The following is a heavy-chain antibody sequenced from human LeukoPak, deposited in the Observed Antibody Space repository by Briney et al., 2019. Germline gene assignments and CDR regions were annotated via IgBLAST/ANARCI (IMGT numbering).Heavy chain of an antibody. D-gene: IGHD6-19*01. J-gene: IGHJ4*02. V-gene: IGHV3-33*01. CDR1: GFTFSSHG. CDR3: ARDTTAGWSGYFDY. CDR2: IWHDGSAE. Sequence: PGGSLRLSCAGPGFTFSSHGVHWVRQAPGKGLEWVAVIWHDGSAEFYVDSVQGRFSISRDDSKNTVYLQMDSLRVEDTALYYCARDTTAGWSGYFDYWGQGTLVTVSS.